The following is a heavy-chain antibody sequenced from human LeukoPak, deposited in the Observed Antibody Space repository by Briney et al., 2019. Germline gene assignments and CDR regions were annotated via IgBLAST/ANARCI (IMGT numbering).Heavy chain of an antibody. CDR1: GFTFSSYG. V-gene: IGHV3-33*01. D-gene: IGHD2-15*01. Sequence: GGSLRLSCAASGFTFSSYGMHWVRQAPGKGLEWVAVIWYDGSNKYYADSVKGRFTISRDNSKNTLYLQMNSLRAEDTAVYYCAREPHIVVVVAATDSWGQGTLVTVSS. CDR3: AREPHIVVVVAATDS. J-gene: IGHJ4*02. CDR2: IWYDGSNK.